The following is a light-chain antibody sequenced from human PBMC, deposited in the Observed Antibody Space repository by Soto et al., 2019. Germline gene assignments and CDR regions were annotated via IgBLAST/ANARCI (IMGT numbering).Light chain of an antibody. V-gene: IGKV1-5*01. Sequence: DIQMTQSPSSLSASVGDRVTITCRASQSISRWLVWYQQKPGKAPKLLIYDASILKSGVPSRFSGRGSGTEFTLTISSLQPDDFATYYCKPYNGYSTWTFVQGIKVEIX. CDR2: DAS. J-gene: IGKJ1*01. CDR1: QSISRW. CDR3: KPYNGYSTWT.